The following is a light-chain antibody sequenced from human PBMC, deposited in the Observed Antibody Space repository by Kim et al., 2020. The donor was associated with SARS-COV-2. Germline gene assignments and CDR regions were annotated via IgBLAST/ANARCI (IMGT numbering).Light chain of an antibody. Sequence: SALTQPASISGSPGQSITISCTGTSSDVGSYNLVSWYQQEPGKAPKLMVYEATKRPSGVSNRFSGSKSGNTASLTISGLQAGDEADYYCCSYADSSTLVFGGGTQLTVL. J-gene: IGLJ2*01. CDR1: SSDVGSYNL. V-gene: IGLV2-23*01. CDR3: CSYADSSTLV. CDR2: EAT.